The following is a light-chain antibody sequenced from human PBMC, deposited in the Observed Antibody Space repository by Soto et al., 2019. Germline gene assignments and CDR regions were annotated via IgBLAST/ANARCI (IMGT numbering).Light chain of an antibody. CDR2: GAS. Sequence: EIVLTQSPGTLSLSPGERATLSCRASESITSNFLAWYQQKPGQAPRLLIYGASSRATGIPDRFSGSGSERDFTHTINRLEPEDFAVYFCQQYGRSPLMYTFGQGTKLEIK. CDR3: QQYGRSPLMYT. J-gene: IGKJ2*01. V-gene: IGKV3-20*01. CDR1: ESITSNF.